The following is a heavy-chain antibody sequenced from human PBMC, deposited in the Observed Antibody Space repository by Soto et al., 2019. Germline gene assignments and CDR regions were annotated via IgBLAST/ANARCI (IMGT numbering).Heavy chain of an antibody. CDR3: ARQKYYYDTSGYFMPDY. V-gene: IGHV1-18*04. CDR1: GYTFTSYG. Sequence: ASVKVSCKASGYTFTSYGISWVRQAPEQGLEGMGWISAYNGNTNYPQKFQGRVTMTTDISTSTAYMELRSLRSGDTAVYYCARQKYYYDTSGYFMPDYWGQGTPVTVSS. J-gene: IGHJ4*02. D-gene: IGHD3-22*01. CDR2: ISAYNGNT.